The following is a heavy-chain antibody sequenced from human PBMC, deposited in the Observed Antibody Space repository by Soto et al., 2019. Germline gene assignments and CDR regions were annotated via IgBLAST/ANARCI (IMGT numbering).Heavy chain of an antibody. CDR2: IHGGGST. CDR1: GFNVSDHY. Sequence: VQLVESGGGLIQPGGSLRISCAGSGFNVSDHYISWVRQAPGKGLELLGSIHGGGSTYYEDYVKDRFTISRDDSRNTLYLQMNSLRGEDTAVYYCARGGNLAFHVWGQGTMVTVSS. J-gene: IGHJ3*01. D-gene: IGHD4-4*01. CDR3: ARGGNLAFHV. V-gene: IGHV3-53*01.